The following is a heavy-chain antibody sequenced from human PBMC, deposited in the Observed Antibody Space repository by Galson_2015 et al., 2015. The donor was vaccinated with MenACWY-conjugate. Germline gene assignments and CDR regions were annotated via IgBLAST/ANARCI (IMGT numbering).Heavy chain of an antibody. CDR3: ARIYSAHGGKDWYFDL. Sequence: PALVKPTQTLTLTCTFSGFSLSTSGMCVSWIRQPPGKALEWLALTDWDDDKYYSTSLKTRLTISKDTSKNQVVLTMTNMDPVDTATYYCARIYSAHGGKDWYFDLWGRDTLVTVSS. CDR1: GFSLSTSGMC. J-gene: IGHJ2*01. CDR2: TDWDDDK. V-gene: IGHV2-70*01. D-gene: IGHD4-23*01.